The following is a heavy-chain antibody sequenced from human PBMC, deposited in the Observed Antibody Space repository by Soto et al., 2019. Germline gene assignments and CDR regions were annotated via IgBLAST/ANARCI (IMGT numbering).Heavy chain of an antibody. CDR2: INHSGST. D-gene: IGHD6-6*01. J-gene: IGHJ6*02. Sequence: SETLSLTCAVYGGSFSGYYWSWIRQPPGKGLEWIGEINHSGSTNYNPSLKSRVTISVDTSKNQFSLKLSSVTAADTAVYYCARVLLGIAARPGYYYYGMDVWGQGTTVTVAS. V-gene: IGHV4-34*01. CDR3: ARVLLGIAARPGYYYYGMDV. CDR1: GGSFSGYY.